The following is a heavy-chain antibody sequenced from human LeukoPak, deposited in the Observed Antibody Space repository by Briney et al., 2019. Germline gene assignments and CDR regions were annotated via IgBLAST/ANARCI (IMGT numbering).Heavy chain of an antibody. D-gene: IGHD3-22*01. CDR1: GYTFTAYY. J-gene: IGHJ3*02. V-gene: IGHV1-2*02. CDR3: ARDLGDSSGPGTFDI. CDR2: INPNSGGT. Sequence: ASVKVSCKASGYTFTAYYMHWVRQAPGQGLEWMGWINPNSGGTNYAQKFQVRVTMARDTSITTAYMELSRLRSDDTAVHYCARDLGDSSGPGTFDIWGQGTLVTVSS.